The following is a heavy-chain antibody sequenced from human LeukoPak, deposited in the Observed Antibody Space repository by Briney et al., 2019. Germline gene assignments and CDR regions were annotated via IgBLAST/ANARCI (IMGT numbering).Heavy chain of an antibody. J-gene: IGHJ4*02. CDR1: GNSISSGDNY. CDR3: ARGRRYYYDSSGYYYTY. Sequence: PSETLSLTCTVSGNSISSGDNYWSWIRQPAGKGLEWIGRIYTSGSTNYNPPLKSRVTISVDTSKNQFSLKLSSVTAADTAVYYCARGRRYYYDSSGYYYTYWGQGTLVTVSS. V-gene: IGHV4-61*02. CDR2: IYTSGST. D-gene: IGHD3-22*01.